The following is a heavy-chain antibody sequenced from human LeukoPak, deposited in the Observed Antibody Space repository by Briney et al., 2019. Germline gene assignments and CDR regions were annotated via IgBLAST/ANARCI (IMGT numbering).Heavy chain of an antibody. CDR1: GFTFSSYA. V-gene: IGHV3-30*04. J-gene: IGHJ5*02. D-gene: IGHD6-13*01. CDR3: ARNVGTGLSSSWYNWFDP. Sequence: GGSLRLSCAASGFTFSSYAMHWVRQAPGKGLEWVAVISYDGSNKYYADSVKGRFTISRDNSKNTLYLQMNSLRAEDTAVYYCARNVGTGLSSSWYNWFDPWGQGTLVTVSS. CDR2: ISYDGSNK.